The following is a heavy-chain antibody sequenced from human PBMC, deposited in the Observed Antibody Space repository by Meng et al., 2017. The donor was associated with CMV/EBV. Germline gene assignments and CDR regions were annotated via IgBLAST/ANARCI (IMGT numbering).Heavy chain of an antibody. D-gene: IGHD6-13*01. CDR1: GYTFTVYY. V-gene: IGHV1-2*02. Sequence: QVHLVRSGAEVKKPGASVKVSCKASGYTFTVYYMHWVRQAPGQGLEWMGWINPNSGGTNYAQKFQGRVTMTRDTSISTAYMELSRLRSDDTAVYYCARFMSSSWDHYFDYWGQGTLVTVSS. CDR3: ARFMSSSWDHYFDY. J-gene: IGHJ4*02. CDR2: INPNSGGT.